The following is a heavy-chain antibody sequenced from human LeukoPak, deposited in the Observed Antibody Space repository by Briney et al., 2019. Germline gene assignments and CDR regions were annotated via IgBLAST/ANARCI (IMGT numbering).Heavy chain of an antibody. CDR3: ARGGGSWQH. CDR2: MNHSGST. J-gene: IGHJ1*01. D-gene: IGHD1-26*01. CDR1: GGSFSGYY. Sequence: PSETLSLTCAVYGGSFSGYYWSWIRQPPGKGLEWIGEMNHSGSTNYNPSLKSRVTISVDTSKNQFSLKLSSVTAADTAVYYCARGGGSWQHWGQGTLVTVSS. V-gene: IGHV4-34*01.